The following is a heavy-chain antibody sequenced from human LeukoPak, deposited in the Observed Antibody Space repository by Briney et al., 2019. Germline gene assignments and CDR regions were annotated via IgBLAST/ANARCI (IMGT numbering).Heavy chain of an antibody. V-gene: IGHV1-24*01. CDR3: ATREWELLGFDY. CDR1: GFTLTELS. J-gene: IGHJ4*02. D-gene: IGHD1-26*01. CDR2: FDPEDGET. Sequence: GASVKVSCKVSGFTLTELSMHWVRQAPGKGLEWMGGFDPEDGETIYAQKFQGRVTMTEDTSTDTAYMKLSSLRSEDTAVYYCATREWELLGFDYWGQGTLVTVSS.